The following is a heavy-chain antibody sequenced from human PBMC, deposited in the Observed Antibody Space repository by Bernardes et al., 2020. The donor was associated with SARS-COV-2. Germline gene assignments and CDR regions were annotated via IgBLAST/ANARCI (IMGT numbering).Heavy chain of an antibody. Sequence: GESLTISCKASGYTFTSYWIGWVRQMPAKGLEWMGIIYPGDSDTNYSPSFQGQVTISADKSISTVYLQWSSLKASDTAMYYCARPGSQVADGVFDVWGQGTMVSVSS. J-gene: IGHJ3*01. V-gene: IGHV5-51*01. CDR1: GYTFTSYW. CDR2: IYPGDSDT. CDR3: ARPGSQVADGVFDV. D-gene: IGHD4-17*01.